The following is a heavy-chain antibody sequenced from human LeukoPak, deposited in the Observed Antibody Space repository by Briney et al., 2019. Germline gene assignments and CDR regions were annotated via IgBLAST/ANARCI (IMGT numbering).Heavy chain of an antibody. D-gene: IGHD3-10*01. CDR2: ISGSGGST. V-gene: IGHV3-23*01. CDR1: GFTFTSYA. J-gene: IGHJ4*02. CDR3: SSLYYGSGRPY. Sequence: PGGSLRLSCAASGFTFTSYAMSWVRQAPGEGLERVSAISGSGGSTYYADSVKGRFTISRDNSKNTLHLQMNSLRAEDTAVYYCSSLYYGSGRPYWGQGTLVTVSS.